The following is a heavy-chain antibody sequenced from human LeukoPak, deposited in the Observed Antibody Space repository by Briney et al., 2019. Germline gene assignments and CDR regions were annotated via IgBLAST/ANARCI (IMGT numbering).Heavy chain of an antibody. Sequence: PGGSPRLSCAASGFTFSNYAMHWVRQAPGKGLEWVAIISYDGSTQYYADSVKGRFTISRDSSKTTVYLQMNSLRVEDTAVYYCATTPGYSSSWYCEDWGQGTLVTVSS. CDR3: ATTPGYSSSWYCED. V-gene: IGHV3-30*01. J-gene: IGHJ4*02. D-gene: IGHD6-13*01. CDR1: GFTFSNYA. CDR2: ISYDGSTQ.